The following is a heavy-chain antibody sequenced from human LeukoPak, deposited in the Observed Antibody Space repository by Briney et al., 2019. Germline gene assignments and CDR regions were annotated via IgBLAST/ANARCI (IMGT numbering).Heavy chain of an antibody. CDR3: AREDPGDYGGNLDY. J-gene: IGHJ4*02. CDR2: INSDGSST. D-gene: IGHD4-23*01. Sequence: GGSLRLSCAASGFTFSSYWMHWVRQAPGKGLVWVSRINSDGSSTSYADSVKGRFTISRDNAKNTLYLQMNSLRAEDMAVYYCAREDPGDYGGNLDYWGQGTLVTVSS. V-gene: IGHV3-74*01. CDR1: GFTFSSYW.